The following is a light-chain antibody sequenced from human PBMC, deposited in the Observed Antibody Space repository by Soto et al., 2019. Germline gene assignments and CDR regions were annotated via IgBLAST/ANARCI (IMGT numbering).Light chain of an antibody. CDR2: EVT. CDR3: GAFSGSTLV. J-gene: IGLJ2*01. Sequence: QSVLTQPPSVSGSPGQSVTIPCPGTASSDRVSWYQQSPGTALKLMIYEVTNRPSGVPDRFSGSKSGNTASLNISGLQAEDEADYYCGAFSGSTLVFGGGTKVTVL. V-gene: IGLV2-18*02. CDR1: ASSDR.